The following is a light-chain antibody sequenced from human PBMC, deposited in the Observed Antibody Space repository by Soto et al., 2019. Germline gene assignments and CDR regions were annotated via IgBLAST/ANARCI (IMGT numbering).Light chain of an antibody. CDR2: GAS. J-gene: IGKJ3*01. CDR3: QHFGSSPLFT. Sequence: EIVLTQAPGTLSLCPGERATLSCRASQSVSSSYLAWYQQKPGQAPRLLIYGASSMATGIPDRFSVSGSGTDFTLTLSRLEPEDFSVYYCQHFGSSPLFTFGPDTNLDLK. CDR1: QSVSSSY. V-gene: IGKV3-20*01.